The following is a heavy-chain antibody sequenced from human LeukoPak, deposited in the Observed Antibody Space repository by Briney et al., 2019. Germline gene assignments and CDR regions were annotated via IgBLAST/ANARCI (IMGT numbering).Heavy chain of an antibody. CDR2: IKEDGGEI. J-gene: IGHJ4*02. D-gene: IGHD1-26*01. V-gene: IGHV3-7*01. Sequence: GGSLRLSCAASGFTFSSYWISWVRQAPGKGLERVANIKEDGGEINFVDSMKGRFNISRDNDKNSLYVQTNNLRGEDTGVYYCARSGYSHSWDYWGQGNLVIVSS. CDR1: GFTFSSYW. CDR3: ARSGYSHSWDY.